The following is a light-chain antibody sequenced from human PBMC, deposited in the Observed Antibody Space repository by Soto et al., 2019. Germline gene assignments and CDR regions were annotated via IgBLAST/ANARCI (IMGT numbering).Light chain of an antibody. CDR2: DAS. CDR1: QSVSSY. J-gene: IGKJ4*01. V-gene: IGKV3-11*01. Sequence: EIVLTQSPATLSLSPGERATLSCRASQSVSSYLAWYQQKPGQAPRLLIYDASNRATGIPARFSGSGSGTDLTLTISSLEPEDFEVYYCQQRSNWPPHFGGGTKVDIK. CDR3: QQRSNWPPH.